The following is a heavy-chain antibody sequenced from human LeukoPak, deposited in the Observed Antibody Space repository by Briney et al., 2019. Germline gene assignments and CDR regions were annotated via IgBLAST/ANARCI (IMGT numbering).Heavy chain of an antibody. V-gene: IGHV1-3*01. CDR3: ARGSTSDWPLEY. Sequence: ASVTVSCKASGYTFMKYAIHWVRQAPGQRLEWMGWINAHNGDTNYSQRFQGRVAITRDTSASIVYMELSTLRFGDTAVYYCARGSTSDWPLEYWGRGILVTVSS. D-gene: IGHD2-21*02. CDR2: INAHNGDT. J-gene: IGHJ4*02. CDR1: GYTFMKYA.